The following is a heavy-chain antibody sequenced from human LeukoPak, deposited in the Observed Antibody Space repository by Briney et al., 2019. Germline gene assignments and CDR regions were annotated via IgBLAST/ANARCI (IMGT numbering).Heavy chain of an antibody. CDR3: ARGIRQYAKSYFDY. CDR1: GFTFSGHY. CDR2: ISSSGTTI. Sequence: GGSLRLSCAASGFTFSGHYMSWIRQALGKGLEWLSYISSSGTTIYYTDSVKGRFTISRDNAKNSLYLQMNSLRAEDTAVYYCARGIRQYAKSYFDYWGQGTLVTVSS. J-gene: IGHJ4*02. V-gene: IGHV3-11*01. D-gene: IGHD4-11*01.